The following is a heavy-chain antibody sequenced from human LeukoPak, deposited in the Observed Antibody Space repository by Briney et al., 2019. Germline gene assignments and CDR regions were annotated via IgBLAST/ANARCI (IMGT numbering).Heavy chain of an antibody. J-gene: IGHJ6*03. D-gene: IGHD6-13*01. CDR2: IYYNVCT. Sequence: MSSETLFLTCTVPGGRISSSRYYWGWIRQPPGKGLERPGSIYYNVCTYYNPSLHSRVTISVDTSKSQVSLELSSVSAADTAVYYCARHQRENSSWAYYYYYMDVWGKGTTVTISS. CDR1: GGRISSSRYY. V-gene: IGHV4-39*01. CDR3: ARHQRENSSWAYYYYYMDV.